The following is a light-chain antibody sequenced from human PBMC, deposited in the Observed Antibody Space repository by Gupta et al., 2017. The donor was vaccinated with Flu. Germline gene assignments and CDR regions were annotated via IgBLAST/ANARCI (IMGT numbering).Light chain of an antibody. Sequence: QSVLTQPPSASGLPGQRVTISCSGSSSNIGSTSVSWYQQVPGAAPKLLVYFNVKRYTVVPARFSGSKYGTSAAVTTTRLQAEDGADYYCAAADSSMDSQLFGGGTKLTV. CDR3: AAADSSMDSQL. J-gene: IGLJ2*01. V-gene: IGLV1-44*01. CDR1: SSNIGSTS. CDR2: FNV.